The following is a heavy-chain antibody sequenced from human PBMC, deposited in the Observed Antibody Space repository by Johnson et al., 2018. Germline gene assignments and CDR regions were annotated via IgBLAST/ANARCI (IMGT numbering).Heavy chain of an antibody. V-gene: IGHV3-30*18. Sequence: QVQLVESGGGVVQPGRSLRLSCVASGFTFGSYGMHWVRQAPGKGLEWVAVISHDGKNKYYVDPVKGRFTISRDNSKNTVYLQIDSLRAEDTALYYCSKDRRVISWAHYYYYGMDVRGQGTTVSVS. J-gene: IGHJ6*02. CDR1: GFTFGSYG. CDR2: ISHDGKNK. D-gene: IGHD6-13*01. CDR3: SKDRRVISWAHYYYYGMDV.